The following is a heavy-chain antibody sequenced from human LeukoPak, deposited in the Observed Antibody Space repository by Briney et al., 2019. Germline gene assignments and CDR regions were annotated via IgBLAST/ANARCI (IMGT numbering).Heavy chain of an antibody. CDR1: GYTFTSYD. CDR2: MNPNSGNT. Sequence: ASVKVSCKASGYTFTSYDIKWVRQATGQGLEWMGWMNPNSGNTGYAQKFQGRVTMTRNTSISTAYMELSSLRSEDTAVYYCARGVSGVSSSWYYSYYYYGMDVWGQGTTVTVSS. V-gene: IGHV1-8*01. D-gene: IGHD6-13*01. J-gene: IGHJ6*02. CDR3: ARGVSGVSSSWYYSYYYYGMDV.